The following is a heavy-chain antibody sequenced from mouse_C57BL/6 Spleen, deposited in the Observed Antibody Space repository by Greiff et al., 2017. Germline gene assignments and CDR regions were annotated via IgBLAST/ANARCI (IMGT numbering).Heavy chain of an antibody. CDR1: GFSLTSYA. CDR2: ICTGGGK. D-gene: IGHD2-4*01. V-gene: IGHV2-9-1*01. CDR3: ARNGDDYDGTWFAY. Sequence: VKLQESGPGLVAPSQSLSISCTASGFSLTSYAISWVRQPPGKGLEWLGVICTGGGKNYNSALKSRLSISKNNSKRQVFLKMNSLQTDDTARYYCARNGDDYDGTWFAYWGQGTLVTVSA. J-gene: IGHJ3*01.